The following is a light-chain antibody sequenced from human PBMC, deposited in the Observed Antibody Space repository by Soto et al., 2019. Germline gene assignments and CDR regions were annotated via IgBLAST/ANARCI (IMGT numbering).Light chain of an antibody. CDR3: QQYNNWPPIT. Sequence: EILMTQSPATVSVSPGERATLSCRASQSVSRKLAWYQHKPGQAPRLLIYDTSTRAAGIPARFSGSGSGTEFTLTISSLQSEDFAVYYCQQYNNWPPITFGQGTRLEIK. CDR2: DTS. J-gene: IGKJ5*01. V-gene: IGKV3-15*01. CDR1: QSVSRK.